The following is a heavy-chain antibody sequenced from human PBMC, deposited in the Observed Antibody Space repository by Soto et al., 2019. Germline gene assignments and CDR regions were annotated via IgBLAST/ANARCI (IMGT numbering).Heavy chain of an antibody. CDR1: GDSISSSY. CDR3: ARGYDWFDP. Sequence: QVQLQESGPGLVEPSETLSLTCSVSGDSISSSYWSWIRQPPGKGLEWIGYIYYSGSTNYNPSLKSRVTRSLDTSNNQFSLKVSSVTAADTAVYYCARGYDWFDPGGQGTLVTVSS. CDR2: IYYSGST. V-gene: IGHV4-59*01. J-gene: IGHJ5*02. D-gene: IGHD5-12*01.